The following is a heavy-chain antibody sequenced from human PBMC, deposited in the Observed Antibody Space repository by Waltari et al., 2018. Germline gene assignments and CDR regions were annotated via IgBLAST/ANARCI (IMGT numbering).Heavy chain of an antibody. CDR2: INAANTNT. CDR1: GYTFSSYV. J-gene: IGHJ4*02. D-gene: IGHD6-19*01. V-gene: IGHV1-3*01. CDR3: ARSGWLDY. Sequence: QVQLVQSGAEVKKPGASVKVSCKASGYTFSSYVMHWVRQAPGQSLEWMGWINAANTNTKYSQKFQGRVTITRDTSASTAYMELSSLTSEDTVVYYCARSGWLDYWGQGTLVTVSS.